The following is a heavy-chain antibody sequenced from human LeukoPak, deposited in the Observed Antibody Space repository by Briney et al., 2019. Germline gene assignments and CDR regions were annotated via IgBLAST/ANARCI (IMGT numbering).Heavy chain of an antibody. V-gene: IGHV3-74*01. CDR1: GFPFSSYW. Sequence: GGPLTLSCAACGFPFSSYWMHWVRHAPGKGLVWVSRINSYGSSTIYADSGKGRFTISRDNAKNTLDLQMNSRKAEETLGYYCASLREGGYWGQGTLVTVSS. CDR3: ASLREGGY. J-gene: IGHJ4*02. CDR2: INSYGSST. D-gene: IGHD3-3*01.